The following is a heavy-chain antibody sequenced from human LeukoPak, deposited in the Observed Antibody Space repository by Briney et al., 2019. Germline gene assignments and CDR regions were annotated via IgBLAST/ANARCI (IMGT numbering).Heavy chain of an antibody. CDR1: GGSISSSSNH. D-gene: IGHD2-8*01. J-gene: IGHJ5*02. Sequence: SETLSLTCTVSGGSISSSSNHWGWIRQPPGKGLEWIGYIYHSGSTNYNPSLMSRVTISIDTSKNQFSLKLRSVTAADTAVYYCARDSVYATNWFDPWGQGALVTVSS. CDR3: ARDSVYATNWFDP. CDR2: IYHSGST. V-gene: IGHV4-61*01.